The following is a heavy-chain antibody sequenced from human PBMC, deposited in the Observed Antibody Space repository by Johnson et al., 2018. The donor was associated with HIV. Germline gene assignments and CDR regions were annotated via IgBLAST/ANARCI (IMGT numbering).Heavy chain of an antibody. V-gene: IGHV3-74*01. CDR1: GFTFSTNW. CDR3: GREGPTYYYDSTKGVFDI. D-gene: IGHD3-22*01. Sequence: VQLVESGGDLVQPGGSLRLSCVGSGFTFSTNWMHWVRQAPGKGLVWVSRINSDGSSTSYADSVKGRFTISRDNAKNTLYLQMDSLGAEDTDLYYCGREGPTYYYDSTKGVFDIWGQGTMVTVAS. CDR2: INSDGSST. J-gene: IGHJ3*02.